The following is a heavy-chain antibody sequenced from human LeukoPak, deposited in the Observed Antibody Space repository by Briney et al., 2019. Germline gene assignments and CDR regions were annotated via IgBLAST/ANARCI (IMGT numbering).Heavy chain of an antibody. CDR2: IYYSGST. CDR3: ARRRGGWYFDY. V-gene: IGHV4-59*12. Sequence: SETLSPTCTVSGGSISSYYWSWIRQPPGKGLEWIGYIYYSGSTNYNPSLKSRVTISVDTSKNQFSLKLSSVTAADTAVYYCARRRGGWYFDYWGQGTLVTVSS. D-gene: IGHD2-15*01. J-gene: IGHJ4*02. CDR1: GGSISSYY.